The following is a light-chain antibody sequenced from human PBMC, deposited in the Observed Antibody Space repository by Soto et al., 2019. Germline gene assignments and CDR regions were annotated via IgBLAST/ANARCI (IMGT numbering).Light chain of an antibody. Sequence: DIQMTQSPSTLSASVGDRVTITCRASQSISSWLAWYQQKLLRAPRLLIYDASSLESGVPSRFSGSGYGTEFTLTISSLQPDDFATYYCQQYNTYSSLTFGGGTKVEIK. CDR1: QSISSW. V-gene: IGKV1-5*01. CDR3: QQYNTYSSLT. CDR2: DAS. J-gene: IGKJ4*01.